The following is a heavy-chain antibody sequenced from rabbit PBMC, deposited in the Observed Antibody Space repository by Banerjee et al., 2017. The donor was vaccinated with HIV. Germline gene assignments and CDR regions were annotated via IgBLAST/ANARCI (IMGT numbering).Heavy chain of an antibody. V-gene: IGHV1S45*01. Sequence: QEQLEESGGDLVKPGASLTLTCKASGLDFSSSYWICWVRQAPGKGLEWIACIDVSKSGSTYYASWAKGRFTISKTSSTTVTLQMTSLTAADTATYFCARWGSGWNLNLWGQGTLVTVS. D-gene: IGHD1-1*01. CDR2: IDVSKSGST. J-gene: IGHJ4*01. CDR1: GLDFSSSYW. CDR3: ARWGSGWNLNL.